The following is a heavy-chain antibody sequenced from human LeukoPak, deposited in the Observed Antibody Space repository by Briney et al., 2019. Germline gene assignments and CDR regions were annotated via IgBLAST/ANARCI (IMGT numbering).Heavy chain of an antibody. CDR2: ISAYNGNT. CDR1: GYTFTSYG. CDR3: ARESGYSSGWYIPHFDY. V-gene: IGHV1-18*01. J-gene: IGHJ4*02. Sequence: ASVKVSCKASGYTFTSYGISWVRQAPGQGLEWMGWISAYNGNTNYAQKLQGRVTMTTDTSTSTAYMELRSLRSDDTAVYYCARESGYSSGWYIPHFDYWGQGTLVTVSS. D-gene: IGHD6-19*01.